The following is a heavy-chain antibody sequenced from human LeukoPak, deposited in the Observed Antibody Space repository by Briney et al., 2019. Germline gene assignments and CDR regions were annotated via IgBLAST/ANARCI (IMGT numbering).Heavy chain of an antibody. CDR1: GFTFSTYV. Sequence: GGSLRLSCAASGFTFSTYVMSWVRQPPGKGLEWVSAISDSGGNTYYADSVKGRFTISRDNSKNTLYLQMNSLRAEDTALYYCAKRVEYSSSSGGYFDYWGQGTLVTVSS. J-gene: IGHJ4*03. CDR3: AKRVEYSSSSGGYFDY. V-gene: IGHV3-23*01. D-gene: IGHD6-6*01. CDR2: ISDSGGNT.